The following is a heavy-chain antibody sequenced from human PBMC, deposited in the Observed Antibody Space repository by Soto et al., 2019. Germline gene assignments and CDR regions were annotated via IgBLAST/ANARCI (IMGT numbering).Heavy chain of an antibody. Sequence: RRLSCAASGFTFSSYAMSWVRQAPGKGLEWVSAISASGGSTYNADSVKGRFTISRDNSKNTLYLQMNSLRAEDTAVYYCAKDSSGYYGVFDYWGQGTQVTVSS. V-gene: IGHV3-23*01. CDR1: GFTFSSYA. J-gene: IGHJ4*02. CDR3: AKDSSGYYGVFDY. D-gene: IGHD3-22*01. CDR2: ISASGGST.